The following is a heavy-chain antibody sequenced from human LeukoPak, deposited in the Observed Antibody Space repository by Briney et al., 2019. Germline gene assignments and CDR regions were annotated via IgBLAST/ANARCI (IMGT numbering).Heavy chain of an antibody. Sequence: PSETLSLTCAVYGGSLSGYFWSWIRQPPGKGLEWIGYIYYSGSTNYNPSLKSRVTISVDTSKNQFSLKLSSVTAADTAVYYCARVPAAPRLYMDVWGQGTTVIVSS. CDR3: ARVPAAPRLYMDV. J-gene: IGHJ6*02. CDR2: IYYSGST. CDR1: GGSLSGYF. D-gene: IGHD2-2*01. V-gene: IGHV4-59*01.